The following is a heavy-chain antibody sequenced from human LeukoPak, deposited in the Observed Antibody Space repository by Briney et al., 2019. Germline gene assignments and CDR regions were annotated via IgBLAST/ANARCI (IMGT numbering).Heavy chain of an antibody. CDR1: GFTVSSNY. V-gene: IGHV3-53*01. D-gene: IGHD3-9*01. Sequence: GGSLRLSCAASGFTVSSNYMSWVRQAPGKGLEWASVIYSGGNTYYADSAKGRFTISRDNSKNTLYLQMNSLRAEDTAVYYCAGHVLTGGFDYWGQGTLVTVSS. CDR2: IYSGGNT. J-gene: IGHJ4*02. CDR3: AGHVLTGGFDY.